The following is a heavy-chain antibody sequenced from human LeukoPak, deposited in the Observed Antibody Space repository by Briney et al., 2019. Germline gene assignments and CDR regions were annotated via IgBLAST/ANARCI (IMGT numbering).Heavy chain of an antibody. CDR1: GGSVSRSDYY. D-gene: IGHD6-19*01. J-gene: IGHJ4*02. CDR3: ARWYSSGWAFDY. Sequence: KPSETLSLTCTVSGGSVSRSDYYWTWIRQPPGKALEWIGYIYFTGSTNFNPSLKSRVTISVDTSKNQFSLKLSSVTAADTAVYYCARWYSSGWAFDYWGQGTLVTVSS. V-gene: IGHV4-61*08. CDR2: IYFTGST.